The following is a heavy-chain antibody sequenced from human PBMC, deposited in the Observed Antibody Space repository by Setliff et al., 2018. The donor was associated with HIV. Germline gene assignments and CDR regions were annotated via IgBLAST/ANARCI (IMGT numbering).Heavy chain of an antibody. CDR3: ARDQRYCTNALCPEALDV. D-gene: IGHD2-8*01. CDR1: GGSIYGSDYY. CDR2: IYYSGST. Sequence: SETLSLTCTVSGGSIYGSDYYWGWIRQPPGKGLESIGSIYYSGSTYYNPSLKSRVTISLDTSQNHFSLKLTSVTAADTAVYYCARDQRYCTNALCPEALDVWGKGTTVTVSS. V-gene: IGHV4-39*07. J-gene: IGHJ6*04.